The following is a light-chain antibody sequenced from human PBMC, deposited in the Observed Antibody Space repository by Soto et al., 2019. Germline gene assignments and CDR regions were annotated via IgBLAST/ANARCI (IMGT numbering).Light chain of an antibody. Sequence: DVVVTQSPLSLPVTLGQPASISCRSSQSLIHSDGNTYLHWFQQRPGQSPRRLIYHVSIRDSEVPDRVSGSGPGAAFTLEISRVEAEGAWVYYCMQGRHWPYTFGPGTTVYIK. CDR3: MQGRHWPYT. CDR1: QSLIHSDGNTY. CDR2: HVS. V-gene: IGKV2-30*02. J-gene: IGKJ3*01.